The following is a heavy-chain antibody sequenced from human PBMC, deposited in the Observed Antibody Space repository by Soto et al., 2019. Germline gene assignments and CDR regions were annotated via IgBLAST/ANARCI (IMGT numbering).Heavy chain of an antibody. CDR1: GGSISSYY. D-gene: IGHD5-18*01. J-gene: IGHJ5*02. CDR2: IYYSGST. CDR3: ARYSYARPPFRSXP. V-gene: IGHV4-59*01. Sequence: PAETLSLTCTVSGGSISSYYWSWIRQPPGKGLEWILYIYYSGSTNYNPSLKSRVTISVDTSKNKFSLKLSSVTAADTDVYYCARYSYARPPFRSXPWGQGTRVTVSS.